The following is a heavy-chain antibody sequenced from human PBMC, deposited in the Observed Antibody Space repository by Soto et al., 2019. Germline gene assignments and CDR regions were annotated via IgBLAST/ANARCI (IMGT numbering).Heavy chain of an antibody. D-gene: IGHD3-22*01. CDR1: GYTFTSYD. CDR3: ARDIPYYYDSSGYDIDY. CDR2: MNPNSGNT. J-gene: IGHJ4*02. Sequence: ASVKVSCKASGYTFTSYDINWVRQATGQGLEWMGWMNPNSGNTGYAQKFQGRVTTTRNTSISTAYMELSSLRSEDTAVYYCARDIPYYYDSSGYDIDYWGQGTLVTVSS. V-gene: IGHV1-8*01.